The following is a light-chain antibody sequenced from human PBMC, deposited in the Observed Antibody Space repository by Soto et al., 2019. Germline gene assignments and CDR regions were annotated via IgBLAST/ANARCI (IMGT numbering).Light chain of an antibody. Sequence: DIVMTESPDWRAVSLGERATINCKSSQSVLYSSNNKNYLAWYQQKPGQPPKLLIYWASTRESGVPDRFSGSGSGTDFTLTISSLQAEDVAVYYCQQYYSTPWTFGQGTKVDIK. J-gene: IGKJ1*01. V-gene: IGKV4-1*01. CDR1: QSVLYSSNNKNY. CDR3: QQYYSTPWT. CDR2: WAS.